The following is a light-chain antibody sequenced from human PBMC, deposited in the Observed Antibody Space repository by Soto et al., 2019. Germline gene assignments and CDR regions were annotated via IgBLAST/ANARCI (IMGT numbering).Light chain of an antibody. CDR2: DAS. J-gene: IGKJ5*01. Sequence: EIVLTQSPATLSLFPGERATLSCRASQSVGSSLAWYQQKPGQAPRLLLYDASNRATGIPARFSGSGSGTDFTLTISSLEPEDFAVYYCQQRSNYITFGQGTRLE. CDR3: QQRSNYIT. V-gene: IGKV3-11*01. CDR1: QSVGSS.